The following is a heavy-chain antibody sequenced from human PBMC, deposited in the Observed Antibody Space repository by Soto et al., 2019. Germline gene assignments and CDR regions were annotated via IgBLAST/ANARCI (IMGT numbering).Heavy chain of an antibody. J-gene: IGHJ3*02. CDR1: GGTFSSYT. D-gene: IGHD6-19*01. Sequence: SVKVSCKASGGTFSSYTISWVRQAPGQGLEWMGRIIPILGITNYAQKFQGRVTITADKSTSTAYMELSSLRSEDTAVYYCAREPGIAVAGRGYAFDIWGQGTMVTVSS. V-gene: IGHV1-69*04. CDR2: IIPILGIT. CDR3: AREPGIAVAGRGYAFDI.